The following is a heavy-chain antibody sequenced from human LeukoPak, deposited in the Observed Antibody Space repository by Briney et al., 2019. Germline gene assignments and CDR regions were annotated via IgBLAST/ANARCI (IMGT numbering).Heavy chain of an antibody. CDR2: IYHSGST. CDR1: GGSISSGGYS. V-gene: IGHV4-30-2*01. CDR3: ARVGADGFDY. D-gene: IGHD6-25*01. Sequence: SQTLSLTYAVSGGSISSGGYSWSWIRQPPGKGLEWIGYIYHSGSTYYNPSLKSRVTISVDRSKNQFSLKLSSVTAADTAVYYCARVGADGFDYWGQGTLVTVSS. J-gene: IGHJ4*02.